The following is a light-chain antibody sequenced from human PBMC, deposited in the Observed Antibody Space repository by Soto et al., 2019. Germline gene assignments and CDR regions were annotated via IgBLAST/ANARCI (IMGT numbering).Light chain of an antibody. V-gene: IGLV2-14*03. CDR3: SSYASSSTYV. J-gene: IGLJ1*01. Sequence: QSVLTQPASVSGSPGQSITISCTGTSSDVGYYNHVSWYQQHPGKAPKLMIYDVTNRPSGVSNRFFGSKSGNTASLTISGLQAEDEADYYCSSYASSSTYVFGTGTKVTAL. CDR2: DVT. CDR1: SSDVGYYNH.